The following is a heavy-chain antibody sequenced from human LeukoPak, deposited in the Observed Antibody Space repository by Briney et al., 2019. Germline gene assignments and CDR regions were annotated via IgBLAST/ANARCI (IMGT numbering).Heavy chain of an antibody. J-gene: IGHJ4*02. CDR2: IVGSGAKT. CDR3: ARGSGYYGSDAEYYFDY. Sequence: GGSLRLSCAASGFTFATYVITWVRQAPGKGLDWVSDIVGSGAKTFYADSVKGRFTISRDNSKNTLYLQMDSLRAEDSALYYCARGSGYYGSDAEYYFDYWGQGTLVTVSS. D-gene: IGHD2-21*02. CDR1: GFTFATYV. V-gene: IGHV3-23*01.